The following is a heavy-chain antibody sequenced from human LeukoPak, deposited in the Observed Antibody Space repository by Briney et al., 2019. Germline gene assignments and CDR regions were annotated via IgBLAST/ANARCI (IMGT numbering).Heavy chain of an antibody. J-gene: IGHJ4*02. CDR3: ARDVGTVTPFEY. CDR2: TFYRPNSWYN. CDR1: GDSVSSSTAA. V-gene: IGHV6-1*01. D-gene: IGHD4-17*01. Sequence: SQTLSLTCAISGDSVSSSTAAWNWIRQSPSRGLEWLGRTFYRPNSWYNDFALSVRGRITINADTSKNQFSLQLKSVTPEDTAVYYCARDVGTVTPFEYWGQGTLVTVSS.